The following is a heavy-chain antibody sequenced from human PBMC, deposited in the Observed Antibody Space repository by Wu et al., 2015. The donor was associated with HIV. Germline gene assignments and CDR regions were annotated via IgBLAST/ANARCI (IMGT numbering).Heavy chain of an antibody. D-gene: IGHD2-15*01. J-gene: IGHJ6*02. CDR2: FDPEDGET. V-gene: IGHV1-24*01. Sequence: QVQLVQSGAEVKKPGASVKVSCKVSGYTLTELSMHWVRQAPGKGLEWMGGFDPEDGETIYAQKFQGRVTMTEDTSTDTAYMELSSLRSEDTAVYYCAIGGYCSGGSCYPNYYYGMDVWGQGTTVTVSS. CDR3: AIGGYCSGGSCYPNYYYGMDV. CDR1: GYTLTELS.